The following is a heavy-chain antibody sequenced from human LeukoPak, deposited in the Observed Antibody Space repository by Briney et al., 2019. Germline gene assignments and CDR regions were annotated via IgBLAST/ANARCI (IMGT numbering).Heavy chain of an antibody. J-gene: IGHJ4*02. Sequence: SVKVSCKASGGTFCSYAISWVRQAPGQGLEWMGGIIPIFGTANYAQKFQGRVTITADESTSTAYMELSSLRSEDTAVYYCAREVVVVAATHPLGYWGQGTLVTVSS. CDR3: AREVVVVAATHPLGY. V-gene: IGHV1-69*13. CDR2: IIPIFGTA. D-gene: IGHD2-15*01. CDR1: GGTFCSYA.